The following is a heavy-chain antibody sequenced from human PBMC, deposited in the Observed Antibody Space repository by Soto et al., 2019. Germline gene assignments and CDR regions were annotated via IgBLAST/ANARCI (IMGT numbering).Heavy chain of an antibody. D-gene: IGHD3-3*01. CDR2: INWNGGST. J-gene: IGHJ6*03. CDR1: GFTFDDYG. Sequence: GGSLRLSCAASGFTFDDYGMSWVRQAPGKGLEWVSGINWNGGSTGYADSVKGRFTISRDNAKNSLYLQMNSLRAEDTALYHCARVSRRFWSGYYLEGLVSYYYYMDVWGKGTTVTVSS. V-gene: IGHV3-20*01. CDR3: ARVSRRFWSGYYLEGLVSYYYYMDV.